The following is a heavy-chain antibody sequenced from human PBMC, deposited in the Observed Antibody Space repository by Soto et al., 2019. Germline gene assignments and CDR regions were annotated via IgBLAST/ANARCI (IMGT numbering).Heavy chain of an antibody. CDR3: ARDFAYYYGSGSYYIGYYYYYGMDV. Sequence: SETLSLTCTVSVGSFSSDSYYWTWIRQPPGKGLEWIGLIYNSGDTNYNPSLKSRVTMSLDTSKNQFSLKLSSVTAADTAVYYCARDFAYYYGSGSYYIGYYYYYGMDVWGQGTTVTVSS. V-gene: IGHV4-61*01. CDR2: IYNSGDT. CDR1: VGSFSSDSYY. J-gene: IGHJ6*02. D-gene: IGHD3-10*01.